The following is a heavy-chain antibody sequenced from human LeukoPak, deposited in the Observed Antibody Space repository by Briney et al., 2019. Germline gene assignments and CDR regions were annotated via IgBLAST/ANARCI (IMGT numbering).Heavy chain of an antibody. CDR1: GYTFTGYY. Sequence: ASVKVSCKASGYTFTGYYIHWVRQAPGQGLEWMGWITPNSGGTNYAQKFQGRVTMTGDTSISTAYMELSRLKSDDTAVYYCARVGFTTSWSNFDYWGQGTPVTVSS. V-gene: IGHV1-2*02. CDR3: ARVGFTTSWSNFDY. J-gene: IGHJ4*02. CDR2: ITPNSGGT. D-gene: IGHD2-2*01.